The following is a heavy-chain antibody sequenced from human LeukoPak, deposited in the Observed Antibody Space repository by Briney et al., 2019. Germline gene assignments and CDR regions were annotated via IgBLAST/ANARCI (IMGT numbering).Heavy chain of an antibody. Sequence: ASVNLSCKASGYTFTSYGISWVRQAPGQGLEWMGWISAYNGNTNYAQKLQGRVTITTDTSTSTAYMELRSLRSDDTAVYYCARDPQQLVGATGGGFNFWGQRTLPTVSS. CDR3: ARDPQQLVGATGGGFNF. D-gene: IGHD1-26*01. CDR2: ISAYNGNT. V-gene: IGHV1-18*01. J-gene: IGHJ4*01. CDR1: GYTFTSYG.